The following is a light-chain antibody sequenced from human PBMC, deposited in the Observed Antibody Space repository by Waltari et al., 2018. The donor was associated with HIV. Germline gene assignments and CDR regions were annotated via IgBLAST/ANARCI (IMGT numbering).Light chain of an antibody. CDR3: LQYDDRPLT. J-gene: IGKJ4*01. CDR2: DVS. Sequence: DIQMTQSPSSLSASVGDRVTITCQASQHIATNLNWFQQTPGKAPKLLIYDVSKLETGVPSRFTGGGSGATFNFTITSLRPEDIATYYCLQYDDRPLTFGGGTKVELK. CDR1: QHIATN. V-gene: IGKV1-33*01.